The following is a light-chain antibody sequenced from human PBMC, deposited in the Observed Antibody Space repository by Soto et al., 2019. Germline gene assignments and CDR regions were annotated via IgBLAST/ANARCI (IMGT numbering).Light chain of an antibody. Sequence: EIEMTQSPATLSLSPGERATLSCRASQNINTNLDWYQQSPGRAPRLFIYHTSTRATGIPDRFSGSGSGTEFTLTISSLQSEDFALYYCQQYTVWPFTCVGGTRVEIK. CDR2: HTS. CDR3: QQYTVWPFT. CDR1: QNINTN. V-gene: IGKV3-15*01. J-gene: IGKJ4*01.